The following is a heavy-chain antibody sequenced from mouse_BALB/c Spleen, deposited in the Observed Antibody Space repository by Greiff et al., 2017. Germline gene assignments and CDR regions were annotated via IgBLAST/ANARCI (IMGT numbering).Heavy chain of an antibody. J-gene: IGHJ3*01. Sequence: VQLVESGPGLVAPSQSLSITCTVSGFSLTSYGVHWVRQPPGKGLEWLGVIWAGGSTNYNSALMSRLSISKDNSKSQVFLKMNSLQTDDTAMYYCAREGYYGSSYRFAYWGQGTLVTVSA. CDR2: IWAGGST. CDR3: AREGYYGSSYRFAY. D-gene: IGHD1-1*01. CDR1: GFSLTSYG. V-gene: IGHV2-9*02.